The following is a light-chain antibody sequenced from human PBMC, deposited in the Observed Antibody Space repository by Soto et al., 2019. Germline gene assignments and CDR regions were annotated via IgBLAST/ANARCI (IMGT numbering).Light chain of an antibody. CDR3: QVWDSSKVV. J-gene: IGLJ2*01. CDR1: NIGSKN. CDR2: RDS. V-gene: IGLV3-9*01. Sequence: SYELTQPLSVSVALGQTARITCGGNNIGSKNVHWYKQKPGQAPVLVIYRDSNRPSGIPERFSGSNSGNTATLTISRAQAGDEADYYCQVWDSSKVVFGGGTKLTVL.